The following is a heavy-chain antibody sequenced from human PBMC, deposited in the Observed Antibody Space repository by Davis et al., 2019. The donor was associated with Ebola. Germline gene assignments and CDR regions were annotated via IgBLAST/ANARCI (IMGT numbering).Heavy chain of an antibody. J-gene: IGHJ4*02. CDR1: GFDVNTNH. CDR3: AGEDDYSNDY. V-gene: IGHV3-53*01. D-gene: IGHD4-11*01. Sequence: GGSLRLSCAASGFDVNTNHMTWVRQAPGQGLEWVSFLDNTGKTYYADSVKGRFTISRENSRNTVYLHMLSLRAEDTAVYYCAGEDDYSNDYWGQGTLVTVSP. CDR2: LDNTGKT.